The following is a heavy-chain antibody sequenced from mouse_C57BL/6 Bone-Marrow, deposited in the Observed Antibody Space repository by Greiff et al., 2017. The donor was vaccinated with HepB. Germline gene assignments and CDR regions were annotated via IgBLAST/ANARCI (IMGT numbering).Heavy chain of an antibody. J-gene: IGHJ2*01. Sequence: EVQVVESGGDLVKPGGSLKLSCAASGFTFSSYGMSWVRQTPDERLEWVATISSGGSYTYYPDSVKGRFTISRDNAKNTLYLQMSSLKSEDTAMYYCARRLLLNFDYWGQGTTLTVSS. D-gene: IGHD1-1*01. CDR1: GFTFSSYG. CDR3: ARRLLLNFDY. CDR2: ISSGGSYT. V-gene: IGHV5-6*01.